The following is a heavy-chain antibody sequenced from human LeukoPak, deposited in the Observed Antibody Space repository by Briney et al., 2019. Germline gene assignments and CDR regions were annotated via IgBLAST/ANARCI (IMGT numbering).Heavy chain of an antibody. CDR3: AREGPRGNSQFDY. D-gene: IGHD2/OR15-2a*01. Sequence: GGSLRLSCAASGFTFSSYGMHWVRQAPGKGLEWVALIWYDGSNKYYTDSVKGRLAISRDNSKNTLYLQMNSLRAEDTAIYYCAREGPRGNSQFDYWGQGTLVTVSS. J-gene: IGHJ4*02. CDR2: IWYDGSNK. V-gene: IGHV3-33*01. CDR1: GFTFSSYG.